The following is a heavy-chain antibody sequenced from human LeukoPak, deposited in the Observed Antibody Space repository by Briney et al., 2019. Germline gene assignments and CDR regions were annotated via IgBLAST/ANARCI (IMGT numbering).Heavy chain of an antibody. CDR1: GFTFSDYT. Sequence: GGSLRLSCAASGFTFSDYTVNWVRQAPEKGLEWVSSISTSSTYIYYADSVRGRFTISRDNAKNSLYLQMNSLRAEDTAVYYCASGGSRSSRPFYWGQGTLVTVSS. CDR2: ISTSSTYI. D-gene: IGHD2-2*01. CDR3: ASGGSRSSRPFY. V-gene: IGHV3-21*01. J-gene: IGHJ4*02.